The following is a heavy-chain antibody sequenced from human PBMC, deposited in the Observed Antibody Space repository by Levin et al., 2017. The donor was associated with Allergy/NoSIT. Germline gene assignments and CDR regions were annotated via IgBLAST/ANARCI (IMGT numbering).Heavy chain of an antibody. CDR2: INHSGST. D-gene: IGHD3-10*01. J-gene: IGHJ6*03. CDR1: GGSFNDSS. V-gene: IGHV4-34*01. CDR3: ARGFYHGSGSYYHDGWRDYYYMDI. Sequence: SQTLSLTCAVYGGSFNDSSWNWIRQPPGKGLEWIGQINHSGSTNYNPSLKSRVTISLDTSKNHFSLNLNSFTAADTAVYHCARGFYHGSGSYYHDGWRDYYYMDIWGKGTTVTVSS.